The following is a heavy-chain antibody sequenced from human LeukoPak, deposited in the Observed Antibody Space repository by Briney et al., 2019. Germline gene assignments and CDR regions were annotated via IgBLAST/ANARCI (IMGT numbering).Heavy chain of an antibody. CDR3: ASIYYYGSGSFDY. J-gene: IGHJ4*02. V-gene: IGHV4-4*07. Sequence: PSETLSLTCTVSGGSISSYYWSWIRQPAGKGLEWIGRNYTSGSTNYIPSLKSRVTMSVDTSKNQFSLKLSSVTAADTAVYYCASIYYYGSGSFDYWGQGTLVTVSS. CDR2: NYTSGST. D-gene: IGHD3-10*01. CDR1: GGSISSYY.